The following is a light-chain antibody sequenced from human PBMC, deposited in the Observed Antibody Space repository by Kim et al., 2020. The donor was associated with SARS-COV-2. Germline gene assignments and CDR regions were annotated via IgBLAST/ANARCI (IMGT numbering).Light chain of an antibody. J-gene: IGLJ1*01. Sequence: AAGGTDRMAGGGDNMGNKRERGYQQRPGRAPLLGVFHDSGRPSGIPERFCGSSSGNTATLAISRVEAGDEADYYCQGWDRSNDHYVFGGGTKVTVL. CDR1: NMGNKR. CDR3: QGWDRSNDHYV. CDR2: HDS. V-gene: IGLV3-21*02.